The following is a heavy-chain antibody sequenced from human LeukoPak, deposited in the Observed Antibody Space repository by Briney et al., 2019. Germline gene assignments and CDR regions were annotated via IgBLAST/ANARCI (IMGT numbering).Heavy chain of an antibody. CDR1: GGTFSSYA. J-gene: IGHJ4*02. CDR2: IIPIFGTA. V-gene: IGHV1-69*01. D-gene: IGHD1-26*01. CDR3: ARTVGATRSYFDY. Sequence: GASVKVSCKASGGTFSSYAISWVRQAPGQGLEWMGGIIPIFGTANCAQKFQGRVTITADESTSTAYMELSSLRSEDTAVYYCARTVGATRSYFDYWGQGTLVTVSS.